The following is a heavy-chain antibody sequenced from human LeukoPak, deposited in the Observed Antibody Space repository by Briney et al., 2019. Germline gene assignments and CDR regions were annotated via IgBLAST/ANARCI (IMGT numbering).Heavy chain of an antibody. D-gene: IGHD2-15*01. Sequence: GGSLRLSCAASGFTFSNAWMNWVRQAPGKGLEWVGRIKSKTDGETTDSGAPVKGRFIISRDDSKNTLYLQMNSLKIEDTAVYYCARAPAAVDYWGQGTLVTVSS. J-gene: IGHJ4*02. V-gene: IGHV3-15*01. CDR3: ARAPAAVDY. CDR1: GFTFSNAW. CDR2: IKSKTDGETT.